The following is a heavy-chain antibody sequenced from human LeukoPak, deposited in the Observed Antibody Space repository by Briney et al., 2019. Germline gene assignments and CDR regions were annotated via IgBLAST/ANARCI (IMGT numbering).Heavy chain of an antibody. Sequence: GGSLRLSCASSGFTFNIYAMTWGRQAPGKELEWVSTVSESGAGTYYAGSVKGRFTISRDNSKNTLYLQMNGLRAEDTAVYYCVSRRYSTSALDAFNIWGHGTMVTVSS. CDR3: VSRRYSTSALDAFNI. V-gene: IGHV3-23*01. J-gene: IGHJ3*02. D-gene: IGHD6-6*01. CDR2: VSESGAGT. CDR1: GFTFNIYA.